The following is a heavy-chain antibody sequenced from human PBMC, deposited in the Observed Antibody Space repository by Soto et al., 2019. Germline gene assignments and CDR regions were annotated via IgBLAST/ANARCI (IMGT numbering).Heavy chain of an antibody. CDR2: ISPSGSYM. D-gene: IGHD3-3*01. J-gene: IGHJ4*02. CDR1: GFKFSNYA. CDR3: ARFGLVTFDC. V-gene: IGHV3-21*01. Sequence: GGSLRLSCAASGFKFSNYAMSWVRQAPGKGLEWVASISPSGSYMYYGDSLKGRFTVSRDNAKNSLYLQMDSLRADDTAIYYCARFGLVTFDCWGQGTLVTVSS.